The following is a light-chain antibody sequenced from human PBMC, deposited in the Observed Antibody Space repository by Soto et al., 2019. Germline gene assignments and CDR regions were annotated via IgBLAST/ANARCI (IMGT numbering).Light chain of an antibody. CDR2: AAS. CDR3: QKYSSVIT. V-gene: IGKV1-27*01. Sequence: DIQMTQSPSSLSASVGDSVTITCRASQGIRNFLAWYQQKPGKVPKLLISAASTLESGVPSRFSGSGSGTDFPLTITSLQPEDVATYYCQKYSSVITFGQGTRLEIK. J-gene: IGKJ5*01. CDR1: QGIRNF.